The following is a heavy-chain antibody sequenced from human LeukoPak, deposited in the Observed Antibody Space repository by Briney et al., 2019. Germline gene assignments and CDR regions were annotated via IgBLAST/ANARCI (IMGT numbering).Heavy chain of an antibody. V-gene: IGHV3-21*01. Sequence: GGSLRLSCAASGFTFSDYSTNWVRQAPGKGLEWVSSISSYSNYLYYADSVKGRFTISRDNAKNSLYLQMNSLRAEDTAVYYCARSRTTVTKDALDYWGQGTLVTVSS. D-gene: IGHD4-17*01. CDR3: ARSRTTVTKDALDY. CDR2: ISSYSNYL. CDR1: GFTFSDYS. J-gene: IGHJ4*02.